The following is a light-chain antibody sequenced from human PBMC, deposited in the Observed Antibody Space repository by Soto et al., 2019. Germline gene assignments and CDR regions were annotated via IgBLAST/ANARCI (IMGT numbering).Light chain of an antibody. Sequence: DIVMTQSPDSLTVSLGERATINCKSSQSVFYNANNKNYLAWYQQKPGQTPRLLIYWASTRESGVPDRFSGSGSGTDFTLTISSLQAEDVAIYYCHQYYTAPQAFGGGTKVEIK. V-gene: IGKV4-1*01. CDR1: QSVFYNANNKNY. CDR3: HQYYTAPQA. J-gene: IGKJ4*01. CDR2: WAS.